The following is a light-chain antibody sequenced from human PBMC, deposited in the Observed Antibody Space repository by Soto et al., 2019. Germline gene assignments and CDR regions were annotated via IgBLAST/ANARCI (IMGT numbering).Light chain of an antibody. V-gene: IGKV3-20*01. CDR1: QSVSSSY. CDR2: GAS. CDR3: QQCGSTPLT. J-gene: IGKJ4*01. Sequence: EVVLTQSPGTLSLSPGERATLSCRASQSVSSSYLAWYQQKPGQAPRLLIYGASSRATGIPDRFSGSGSGTDCILTISRLEPEDFTVYYCQQCGSTPLTFGGGTKVEIK.